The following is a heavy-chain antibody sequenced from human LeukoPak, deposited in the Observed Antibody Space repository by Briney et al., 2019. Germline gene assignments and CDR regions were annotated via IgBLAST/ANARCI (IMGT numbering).Heavy chain of an antibody. V-gene: IGHV3-48*02. CDR2: INSSSSII. J-gene: IGHJ4*02. Sequence: PGGSLRLPCGASGFNFSSYSMNWFRQAPGKGLEWVSYINSSSSIIYYADSVKGRFTISIDNGKNSLYLQVNSLRDEDTAVYYCARVNDATGSMGYWGQGTLVTVSS. CDR3: ARVNDATGSMGY. D-gene: IGHD3-9*01. CDR1: GFNFSSYS.